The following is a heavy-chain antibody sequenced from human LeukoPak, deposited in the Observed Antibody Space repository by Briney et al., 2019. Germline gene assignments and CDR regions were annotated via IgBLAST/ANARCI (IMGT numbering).Heavy chain of an antibody. D-gene: IGHD4-11*01. Sequence: SETLSLTCTVSGGSISSYYWSWIRQPAGKGLERIGRIYSSGSTNHNPSLKSRVTMSVDTSKNQFSLKLSSATAADTAVYYCARDNSNYFYYFDYWGQGTLVTVSS. CDR1: GGSISSYY. J-gene: IGHJ4*02. CDR2: IYSSGST. V-gene: IGHV4-4*07. CDR3: ARDNSNYFYYFDY.